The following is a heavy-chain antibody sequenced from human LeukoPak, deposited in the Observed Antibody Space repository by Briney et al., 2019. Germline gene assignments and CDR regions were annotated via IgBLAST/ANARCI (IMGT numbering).Heavy chain of an antibody. Sequence: PSETLSLTCAVYGGSFSGYYWSWIRQPPGKGLERIGEINHSGSTNYNPSLKSRVTISVDKSKNQFSLKLSSVTAADTAVYYCARGYSSSWYDWFDPWGQGTLVTVSS. J-gene: IGHJ5*02. CDR1: GGSFSGYY. D-gene: IGHD6-13*01. CDR2: INHSGST. V-gene: IGHV4-34*01. CDR3: ARGYSSSWYDWFDP.